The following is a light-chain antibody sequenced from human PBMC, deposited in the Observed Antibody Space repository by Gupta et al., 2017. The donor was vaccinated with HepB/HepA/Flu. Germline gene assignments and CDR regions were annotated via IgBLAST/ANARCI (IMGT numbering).Light chain of an antibody. CDR2: KDS. Sequence: SYELTQPPSVSVSPGQTARITCSGDALVKQYTYWYQQKPGQAPVLVIFKDSERPSGIPERFSGTSSMTIATLTIIGVQAEDEADYYCQSADSGAISVVFGGGTKLTVL. J-gene: IGLJ2*01. CDR3: QSADSGAISVV. CDR1: ALVKQY. V-gene: IGLV3-25*03.